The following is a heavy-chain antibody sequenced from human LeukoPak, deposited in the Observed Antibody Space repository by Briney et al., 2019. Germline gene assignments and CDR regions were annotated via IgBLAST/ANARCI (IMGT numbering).Heavy chain of an antibody. CDR3: ASYNPYY. CDR1: GFTFSGSA. CDR2: IRNKANGYAT. V-gene: IGHV3-73*01. Sequence: GGSLRLSCAASGFTFSGSAMHWVRQASGKGLEWVGRIRNKANGYATGYAASVKGRFTISRDDSKSTAYLQMNSLKTEDTAVYYCASYNPYYWGQGTLVTVSS. D-gene: IGHD1-1*01. J-gene: IGHJ4*02.